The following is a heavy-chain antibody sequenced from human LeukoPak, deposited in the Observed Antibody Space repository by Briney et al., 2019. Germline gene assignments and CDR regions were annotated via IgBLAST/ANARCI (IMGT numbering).Heavy chain of an antibody. CDR2: ISSSSTI. CDR1: GFTFSSYS. CDR3: AREIQDYGDFTFDY. Sequence: GGSLRLSCAASGFTFSSYSMNWVRQAPGKGLEWVSYISSSSTIYYADSVKGRFTISRDNAKNSLYLQMNSLRAEDTALYYCAREIQDYGDFTFDYWGQGTLVTVSS. V-gene: IGHV3-48*04. D-gene: IGHD4-17*01. J-gene: IGHJ4*02.